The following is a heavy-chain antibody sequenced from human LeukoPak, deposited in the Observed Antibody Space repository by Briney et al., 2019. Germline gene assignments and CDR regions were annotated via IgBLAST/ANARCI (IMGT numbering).Heavy chain of an antibody. D-gene: IGHD5-18*01. CDR3: AKHLGYSYGYCYYRMAV. CDR2: ISNSGVDI. J-gene: IGHJ6*02. CDR1: GFTSSSYV. Sequence: VGSLRLSCAAPGFTSSSYVMNWVCQAPGKGLEWGSLISNSGVDIFYAHYAKGRFTFSRDNSKATPYLQSNSLSAEDAAVYYCAKHLGYSYGYCYYRMAVWGEGSTVTV. V-gene: IGHV3-23*01.